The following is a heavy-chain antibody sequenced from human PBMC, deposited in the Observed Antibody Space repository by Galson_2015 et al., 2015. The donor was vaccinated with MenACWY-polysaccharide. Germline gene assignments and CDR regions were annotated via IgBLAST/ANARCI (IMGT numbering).Heavy chain of an antibody. D-gene: IGHD1-26*01. J-gene: IGHJ5*02. CDR2: LSSNGSA. CDR3: AREPTYSGSFGWFDP. V-gene: IGHV4-61*01. Sequence: ETLSPTCTVSGGSVGSDTHHWSWLRQHRGEGLGWIGYLSSNGSASQNLSLKRRVTISLDRSTNQFSLRLNSATAADTAMYDCAREPTYSGSFGWFDPWGQGTLVTVSS. CDR1: GGSVGSDTHH.